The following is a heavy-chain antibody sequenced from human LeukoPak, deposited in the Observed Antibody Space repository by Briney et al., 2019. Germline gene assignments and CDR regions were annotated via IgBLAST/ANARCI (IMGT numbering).Heavy chain of an antibody. J-gene: IGHJ4*02. Sequence: ASVKVSCKASGYTFTSYYMHWVRQAPGQGLEWMGNINPSGGSTSYAQKFQGRVTMTRDTSTSTVYMELSSLRSEDTAVYYCASEPLYGSGSYYPGLFFWGQGTLVTVSS. D-gene: IGHD3-10*01. CDR1: GYTFTSYY. V-gene: IGHV1-46*01. CDR3: ASEPLYGSGSYYPGLFF. CDR2: INPSGGST.